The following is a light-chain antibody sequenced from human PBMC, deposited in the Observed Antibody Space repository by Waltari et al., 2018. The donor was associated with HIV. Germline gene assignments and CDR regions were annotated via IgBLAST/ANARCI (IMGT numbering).Light chain of an antibody. CDR1: QDITNH. CDR2: DAS. Sequence: DVLMTQSPSSLSASVGDRVTITCQASQDITNHLNWYQQKPGSAPKLLIYDASNLETGVPSRFSGSRSGTAFTFTVTSLQPEDIAIYYCQQYDNLPLTFGGGTKVEI. CDR3: QQYDNLPLT. J-gene: IGKJ4*01. V-gene: IGKV1-33*01.